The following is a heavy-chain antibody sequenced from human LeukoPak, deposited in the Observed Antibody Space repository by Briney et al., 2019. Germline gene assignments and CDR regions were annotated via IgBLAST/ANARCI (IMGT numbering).Heavy chain of an antibody. D-gene: IGHD3-10*01. CDR3: VKDRVDGSGSQFDY. Sequence: PGGSLRLSCAASGFIFSRYAMSWVRQAPGKGLEWVSVISGSGAITYYADSAKGRFTISRDNSKNTLYLQMNRLRAEDTAMYYCVKDRVDGSGSQFDYWGQGTLVTVSS. J-gene: IGHJ4*02. V-gene: IGHV3-23*01. CDR2: ISGSGAIT. CDR1: GFIFSRYA.